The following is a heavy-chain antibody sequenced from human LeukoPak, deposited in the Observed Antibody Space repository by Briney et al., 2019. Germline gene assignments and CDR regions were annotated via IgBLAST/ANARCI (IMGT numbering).Heavy chain of an antibody. CDR3: ARFLCSGGSCYGDSFDI. D-gene: IGHD2-15*01. CDR1: GYTFTAYY. CDR2: INPNSGGT. Sequence: GASVKVCCKTSGYTFTAYYLHWVRQAPGQGLEWMGWINPNSGGTNFAQKFQGRVTMTRDTSITTAYMELSRLRSDDTAVYYCARFLCSGGSCYGDSFDIWGQGTMVTVSS. J-gene: IGHJ3*02. V-gene: IGHV1-2*02.